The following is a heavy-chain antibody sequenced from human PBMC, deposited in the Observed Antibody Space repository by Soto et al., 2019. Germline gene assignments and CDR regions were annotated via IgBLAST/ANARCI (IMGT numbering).Heavy chain of an antibody. CDR3: ARGGGYDSFDY. J-gene: IGHJ4*02. CDR2: ISHLEST. V-gene: IGHV4-30-2*06. CDR1: GASISYGGFS. Sequence: SETLSLTCTVSGASISYGGFSWSWIRQSPGKGLERIGYISHLESTYFHPSFKSRLTMSIDRTRNQFSLKLSSVTAADMAVYYCARGGGYDSFDYWGQGVLVTVSS. D-gene: IGHD5-12*01.